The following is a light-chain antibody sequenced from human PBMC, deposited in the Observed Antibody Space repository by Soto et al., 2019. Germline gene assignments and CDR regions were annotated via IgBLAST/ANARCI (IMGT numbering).Light chain of an antibody. J-gene: IGKJ1*01. CDR3: QHHNSYSEA. CDR1: QTISSW. V-gene: IGKV1-5*03. Sequence: DIQMTQSPSTLSGSVGDRVTITCRASQTISSWLAWYQQKPGKAPKLLIYKASTLKSGVPSRFSGSGSGTEFTLTIRSLQPDDFATYYCQHHNSYSEAFVQGTKVELK. CDR2: KAS.